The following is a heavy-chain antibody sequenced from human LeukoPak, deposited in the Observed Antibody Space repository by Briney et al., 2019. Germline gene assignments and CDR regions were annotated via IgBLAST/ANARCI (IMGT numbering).Heavy chain of an antibody. J-gene: IGHJ4*02. Sequence: GGSLRLSCAASGFTFRTYAMHWVRQAPGKGLEWVAVISYDGSNKYYADSVKGRFTISRDSSKNTLNLQMNSLRAENTAVYYCARDGAGGSSSYDIDYWGQGTLVTVSS. CDR2: ISYDGSNK. D-gene: IGHD6-13*01. CDR1: GFTFRTYA. V-gene: IGHV3-30-3*01. CDR3: ARDGAGGSSSYDIDY.